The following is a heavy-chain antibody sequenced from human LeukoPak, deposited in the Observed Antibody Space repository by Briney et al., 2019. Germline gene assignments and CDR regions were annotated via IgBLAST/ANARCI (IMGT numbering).Heavy chain of an antibody. D-gene: IGHD6-19*01. J-gene: IGHJ4*02. V-gene: IGHV1-69*05. Sequence: ASVKVSCKASGGTFSSYAISWVRQAPGQGLEWMGGIIPIFGTANYAQKFQGRVTITTDESTSTAYMGLSSLRSEDTAVYYCAREWLAQKGYFDYWGQGTLVTVSS. CDR3: AREWLAQKGYFDY. CDR2: IIPIFGTA. CDR1: GGTFSSYA.